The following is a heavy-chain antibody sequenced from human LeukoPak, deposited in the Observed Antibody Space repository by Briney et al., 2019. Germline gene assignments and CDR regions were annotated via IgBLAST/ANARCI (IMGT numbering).Heavy chain of an antibody. CDR3: ARDSGYYRFDY. Sequence: PGGSLRLSCATSGFTFSSYWMSWVRQAPGKGLEWVANVRQDGGEIYYVDSVKGRFTISRDNAKNSLFLQMNSLRAEDTAVYYCARDSGYYRFDYWGQGTLVTVSS. CDR2: VRQDGGEI. J-gene: IGHJ4*02. D-gene: IGHD3-22*01. CDR1: GFTFSSYW. V-gene: IGHV3-7*01.